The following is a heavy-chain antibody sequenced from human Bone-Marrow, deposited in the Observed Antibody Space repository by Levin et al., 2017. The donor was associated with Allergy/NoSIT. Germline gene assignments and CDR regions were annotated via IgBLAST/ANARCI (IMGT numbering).Heavy chain of an antibody. Sequence: SETLSLTCTVSGAAISSIRSSYWSWIRQPPGKGLEWIGYMYDSGSTNYNSSLKSRVTISVDKSNNQFSLKLTSVTAADTAVYYCAGHNGWFDYWGQGTLVSVSS. CDR3: AGHNGWFDY. CDR1: GAAISSIRSSY. CDR2: MYDSGST. J-gene: IGHJ5*01. V-gene: IGHV4-61*05. D-gene: IGHD2-8*01.